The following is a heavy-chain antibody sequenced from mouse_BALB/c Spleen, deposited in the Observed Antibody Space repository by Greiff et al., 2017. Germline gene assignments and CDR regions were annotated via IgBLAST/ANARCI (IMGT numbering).Heavy chain of an antibody. CDR2: IDPENGNT. CDR3: ARDDAGYSFDD. D-gene: IGHD2-3*01. J-gene: IGHJ4*01. V-gene: IGHV14-1*02. CDR1: GFNFNDYD. Sequence: VQLQQSGAELVRPGASVKLSCKASGFNFNDYDMHWVKQRPEQGLEWIGWIDPENGNTIYDPKFKGKASITADTSSNTAYLQLSSLTSEDTAVYYCARDDAGYSFDDWGEGTTVTVSS.